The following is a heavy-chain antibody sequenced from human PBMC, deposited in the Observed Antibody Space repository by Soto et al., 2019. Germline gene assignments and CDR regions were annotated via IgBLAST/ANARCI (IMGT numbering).Heavy chain of an antibody. V-gene: IGHV1-69*10. J-gene: IGHJ6*02. D-gene: IGHD3-10*01. CDR2: TIPALGKT. Sequence: SVKASCKTSGDNFKKNVFTWVRQAPGQGLEWMGGTIPALGKTHYIEKFQGRVTITVDDATRTVYMEVRDLTSEDTASYYCARGPVRPSAMDAWGQGTTVTSP. CDR3: ARGPVRPSAMDA. CDR1: GDNFKKNV.